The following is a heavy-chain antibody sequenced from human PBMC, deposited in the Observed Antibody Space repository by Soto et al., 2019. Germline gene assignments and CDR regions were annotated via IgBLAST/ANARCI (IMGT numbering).Heavy chain of an antibody. D-gene: IGHD1-26*01. V-gene: IGHV3-30-3*01. CDR2: ISYDGSNK. CDR3: ARDAGIVGATSDY. J-gene: IGHJ4*02. Sequence: PGGSLRLSCAASGFTFSSYAMHWVRQAPGKGLEWVSVISYDGSNKYYADSVKGRFTISRDNSKNTLYLQMNSLRAEDTAVYYCARDAGIVGATSDYWGQGTLVTVSS. CDR1: GFTFSSYA.